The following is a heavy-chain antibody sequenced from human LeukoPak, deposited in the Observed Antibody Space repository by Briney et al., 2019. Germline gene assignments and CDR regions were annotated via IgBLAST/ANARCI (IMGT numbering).Heavy chain of an antibody. D-gene: IGHD6-13*01. CDR3: AKDIGYSSSWPDY. J-gene: IGHJ4*02. CDR1: GFTFDDYA. Sequence: GGSLRLSCAASGFTFDDYAMHWVRQAPGKGLEWVSGISWNSGSIGYADSVKGRFTISRDNAKNSLYLQMNSLRAEDAALYYYAKDIGYSSSWPDYWGQGTLVTVSS. CDR2: ISWNSGSI. V-gene: IGHV3-9*01.